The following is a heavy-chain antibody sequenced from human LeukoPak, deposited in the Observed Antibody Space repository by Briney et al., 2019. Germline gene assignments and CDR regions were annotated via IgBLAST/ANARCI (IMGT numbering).Heavy chain of an antibody. J-gene: IGHJ6*03. D-gene: IGHD3-3*01. Sequence: ASVKVSCKASGYTFTSYDINWVRQATGRGLEWMGWMNPNSGNTGYAQKIQGRVTITRNTSISTAYMELSSLRSEDTAVYYCALGGYDLWSGTEGDYYYYYYMDVWGKGTTVTVSS. CDR1: GYTFTSYD. CDR3: ALGGYDLWSGTEGDYYYYYYMDV. CDR2: MNPNSGNT. V-gene: IGHV1-8*03.